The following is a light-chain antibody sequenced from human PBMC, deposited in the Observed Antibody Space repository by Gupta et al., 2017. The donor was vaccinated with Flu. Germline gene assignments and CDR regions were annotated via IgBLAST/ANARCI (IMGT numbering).Light chain of an antibody. CDR2: WAS. J-gene: IGKJ2*01. V-gene: IGKV4-1*01. Sequence: NCKSSQSVLSSSNNKNYLAWYQQKPGQPPKLLIYWASTRESGVPDRFSGSGSGTDFTLTISSLQAEDVAVYYCQQYYSTPRTFGQGTKLEIK. CDR3: QQYYSTPRT. CDR1: QSVLSSSNNKNY.